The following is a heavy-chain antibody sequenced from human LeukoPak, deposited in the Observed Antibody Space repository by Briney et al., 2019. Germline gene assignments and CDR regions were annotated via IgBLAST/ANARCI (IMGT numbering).Heavy chain of an antibody. Sequence: GGSLRLSCAASGFTFSHYNMNWVRQAPGKGLEGVSYISPTSSAIHYADSVKGRFTISRDNARNSLYLQMNSLRVEDTAVYYCATLDIIIAGYWGQGTLLTVSS. J-gene: IGHJ4*02. CDR1: GFTFSHYN. D-gene: IGHD2/OR15-2a*01. V-gene: IGHV3-48*04. CDR2: ISPTSSAI. CDR3: ATLDIIIAGY.